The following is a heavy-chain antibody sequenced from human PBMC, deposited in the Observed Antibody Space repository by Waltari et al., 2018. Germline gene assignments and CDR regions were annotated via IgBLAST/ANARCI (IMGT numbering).Heavy chain of an antibody. D-gene: IGHD2-15*01. Sequence: QVQLVQSGAAVTKPGASVKVSCKASGYTFTSYGISWVRQAPGQGLEWMGWISADNGNTNYAQKLQGRVTMTTDTSTSTAYMELRSLRSDDTAVYYCARGGYCSGGSCYSRGGLDYWGQGTLVTVSS. J-gene: IGHJ4*02. CDR1: GYTFTSYG. V-gene: IGHV1-18*01. CDR2: ISADNGNT. CDR3: ARGGYCSGGSCYSRGGLDY.